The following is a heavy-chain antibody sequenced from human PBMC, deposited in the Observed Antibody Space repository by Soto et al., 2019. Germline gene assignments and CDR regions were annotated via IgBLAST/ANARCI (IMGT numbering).Heavy chain of an antibody. Sequence: HPGGSVRLSCAASGFTFSSDGMHWVRQAPGKGLEWVAVISYDGSNKYYADSVKGRFTISRDNSKNTLYLQMNSLRAEDTAVYYCAKDRYSGSYYIDYWGQGTLVTVSS. CDR2: ISYDGSNK. D-gene: IGHD1-26*01. V-gene: IGHV3-30*18. CDR1: GFTFSSDG. J-gene: IGHJ4*02. CDR3: AKDRYSGSYYIDY.